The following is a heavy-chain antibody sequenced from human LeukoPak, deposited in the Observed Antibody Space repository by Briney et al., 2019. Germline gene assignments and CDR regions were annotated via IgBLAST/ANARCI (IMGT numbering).Heavy chain of an antibody. CDR1: GFTFSSCW. CDR3: VRVRVKSGYSYVYFFDY. Sequence: GGSLRLSCAASGFTFSSCWMSWVRQAPGKGLEWVANIKQDGSEEYYVDSVKGQFTISRDNAKNSLYLQMNSLSAEDTAVYYCVRVRVKSGYSYVYFFDYWGQGTLVTVSS. J-gene: IGHJ4*02. D-gene: IGHD5-18*01. V-gene: IGHV3-7*01. CDR2: IKQDGSEE.